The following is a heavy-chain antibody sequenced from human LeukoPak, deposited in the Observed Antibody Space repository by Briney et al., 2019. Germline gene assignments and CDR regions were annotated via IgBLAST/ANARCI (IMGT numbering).Heavy chain of an antibody. V-gene: IGHV1-18*01. Sequence: GASVKVSCKASGHTFSTYGISWVRQAPGQGLEWMGWINPYNDNTNYAQNLQGRVAMTTDTSTNTAYLELRSLRSDDTAVYYCARGSGYNYALDYWGQGTLVTVSS. CDR1: GHTFSTYG. D-gene: IGHD5-18*01. CDR2: INPYNDNT. CDR3: ARGSGYNYALDY. J-gene: IGHJ4*02.